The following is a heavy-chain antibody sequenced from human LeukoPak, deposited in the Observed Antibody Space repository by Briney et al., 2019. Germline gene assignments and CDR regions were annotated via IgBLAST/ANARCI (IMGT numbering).Heavy chain of an antibody. D-gene: IGHD6-13*01. CDR2: ISWNSGSI. V-gene: IGHV3-9*01. CDR1: GFTFNDYA. Sequence: PGGSLRLSCAASGFTFNDYAMHWVRQAPGKGLEWVSGISWNSGSIFYADSVKGRFTISRDNPKNSLYLQMNSLRAEDTALYYCAKEAPPPYSSSWFGTRYFDYWGQGTLVTVSS. CDR3: AKEAPPPYSSSWFGTRYFDY. J-gene: IGHJ4*02.